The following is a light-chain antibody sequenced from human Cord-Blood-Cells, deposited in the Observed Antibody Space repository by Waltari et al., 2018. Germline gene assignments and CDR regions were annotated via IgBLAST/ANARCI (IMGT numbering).Light chain of an antibody. CDR2: GAS. CDR3: QQYGSSPKVT. CDR1: QSVSSSY. J-gene: IGKJ5*01. V-gene: IGKV3-20*01. Sequence: EIVLTQSPGTLSLSPGERATLSCRASQSVSSSYLAWYQQKPGQAPRLLIYGASSRATGNPDRFSGNASGTDFTLTISRLEPEDLAVYYCQQYGSSPKVTFGQGTRLEIK.